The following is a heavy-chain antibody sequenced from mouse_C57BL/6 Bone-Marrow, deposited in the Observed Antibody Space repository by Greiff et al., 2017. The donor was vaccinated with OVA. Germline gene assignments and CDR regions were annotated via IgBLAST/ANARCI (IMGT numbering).Heavy chain of an antibody. CDR1: GYTFTDYY. J-gene: IGHJ2*01. CDR3: AREGGFLFDY. CDR2: INPYNGGT. Sequence: VQLKQSGPVLVKPGASVKMSCKASGYTFTDYYMNWVKQSHGKSLEWFGVINPYNGGTSYNQKFKGKATLTVDKSSSTAYMELNSLTSEDSAVYYCAREGGFLFDYWGQGTTLTVSS. V-gene: IGHV1-19*01.